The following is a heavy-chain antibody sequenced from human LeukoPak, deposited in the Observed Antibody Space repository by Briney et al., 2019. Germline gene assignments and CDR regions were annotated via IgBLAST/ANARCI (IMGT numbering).Heavy chain of an antibody. V-gene: IGHV1-69*06. CDR1: GGTFSNFA. CDR3: ATDLYSSRRFDY. Sequence: ASVKVSCKASGGTFSNFAISWVRQAPGQGLEWMGGIIPIFGTTNYAQKFQGRVTMTEDTSTDTAYMELSSLRSEDTAVYYCATDLYSSRRFDYWGQGTLVTVSS. D-gene: IGHD6-13*01. CDR2: IIPIFGTT. J-gene: IGHJ4*02.